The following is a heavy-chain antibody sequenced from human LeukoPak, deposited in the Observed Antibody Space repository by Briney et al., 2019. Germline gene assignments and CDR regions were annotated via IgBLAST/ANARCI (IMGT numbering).Heavy chain of an antibody. J-gene: IGHJ4*02. CDR2: IGGSGGST. V-gene: IGHV3-23*01. CDR1: GFTFSSYA. D-gene: IGHD2-2*01. CDR3: AKDYCSSTSCEKDY. Sequence: GGSLRLSCAASGFTFSSYAMSWVRQAPGKGLEWVSAIGGSGGSTYYADSVKGRFTISRDNSKNTLYLQMNSLRAEDTAVYYCAKDYCSSTSCEKDYWGQGTLVTVSS.